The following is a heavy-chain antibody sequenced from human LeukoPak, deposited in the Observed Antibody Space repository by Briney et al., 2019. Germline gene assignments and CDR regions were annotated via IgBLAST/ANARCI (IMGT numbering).Heavy chain of an antibody. D-gene: IGHD5-12*01. CDR3: ARSPNSGYDPFDY. Sequence: PSETLSLTCTVSGGSISSSSYYWGWVRQPPGKGLEWIGSIYYSGSTYYNPSLKSRVTISVDTSKNQFSLKLSSVTAADTAVYYWARSPNSGYDPFDYWGQGTLVTVSS. V-gene: IGHV4-39*01. J-gene: IGHJ4*02. CDR2: IYYSGST. CDR1: GGSISSSSYY.